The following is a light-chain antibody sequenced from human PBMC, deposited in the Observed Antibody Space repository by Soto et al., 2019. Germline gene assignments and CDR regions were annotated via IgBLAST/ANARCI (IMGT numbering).Light chain of an antibody. Sequence: EIVLTQSPGTLSLSPGERATLSCRASQSVSSSYLAWYQQKPGQAPRLLIYGASSRATGIPDRFSGSGSGTDFTLTISRLEPEDFAVYYCQQYGSSPALGQGTRLAIK. CDR2: GAS. J-gene: IGKJ5*01. V-gene: IGKV3-20*01. CDR1: QSVSSSY. CDR3: QQYGSSPA.